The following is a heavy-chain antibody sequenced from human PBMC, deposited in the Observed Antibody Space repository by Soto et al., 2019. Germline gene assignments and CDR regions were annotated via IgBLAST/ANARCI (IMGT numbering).Heavy chain of an antibody. CDR2: IGAYNAKT. J-gene: IGHJ6*03. V-gene: IGHV1-18*04. CDR3: ASDSFCGRSTGCSGWEG. D-gene: IGHD1-26*01. CDR1: GYPFTSSG. Sequence: ASGEVSCKASGYPFTSSGFSGVRLAPGRGLEWVGWIGAYNAKTLYAQKFKCRVTMTTDTSTSTAYMELGSLRSDDTAVYYCASDSFCGRSTGCSGWEGWRKG.